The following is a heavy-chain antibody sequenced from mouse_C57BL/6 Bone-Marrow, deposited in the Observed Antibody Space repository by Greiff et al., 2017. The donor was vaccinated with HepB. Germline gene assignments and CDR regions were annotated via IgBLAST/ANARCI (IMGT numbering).Heavy chain of an antibody. CDR3: EGGFAY. V-gene: IGHV1-81*01. CDR1: GSTFTSYG. CDR2: IYPRSGNT. J-gene: IGHJ3*01. Sequence: VKLMESGAELARPGASVKLSCKASGSTFTSYGISWVKQRTGQGLEWIGEIYPRSGNTYYNEKFKGKATLTADKSSSTAYMELRSLTSEDSAVYFCEGGFAYWGQGTLVTVSA.